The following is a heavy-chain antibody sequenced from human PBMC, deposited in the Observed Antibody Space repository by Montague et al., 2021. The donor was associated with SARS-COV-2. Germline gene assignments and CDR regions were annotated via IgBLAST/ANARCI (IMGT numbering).Heavy chain of an antibody. J-gene: IGHJ4*02. CDR1: GGSFNDYY. D-gene: IGHD3-22*01. V-gene: IGHV4-34*01. Sequence: SETLSLTCAVYGGSFNDYYWSWIRQPPGKGLEWIGEINHGGITNYSPSLKSRLTISADTSKNQFSLKLKSVTAADTANYYCARGQQGVAMIVVVMIGAEYYFDYWGQGSLVTVSS. CDR3: ARGQQGVAMIVVVMIGAEYYFDY. CDR2: INHGGIT.